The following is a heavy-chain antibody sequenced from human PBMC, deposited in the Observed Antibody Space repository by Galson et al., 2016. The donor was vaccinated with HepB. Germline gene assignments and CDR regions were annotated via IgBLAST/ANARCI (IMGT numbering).Heavy chain of an antibody. D-gene: IGHD1-26*01. CDR3: ARGDIVGAIFDY. J-gene: IGHJ4*02. CDR1: GFTFCSYS. V-gene: IGHV3-21*01. Sequence: LRLSCADSGFTFCSYSMNWVRQAPGTGLEGVSSISSSSSYIYYADSVKGRFTISRDNAKNSLYLQMNSLRAEDTAVYYCARGDIVGAIFDYWGQGTLVTVSS. CDR2: ISSSSSYI.